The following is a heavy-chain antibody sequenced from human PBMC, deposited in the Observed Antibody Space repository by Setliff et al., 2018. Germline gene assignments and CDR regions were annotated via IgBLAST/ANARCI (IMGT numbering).Heavy chain of an antibody. CDR3: VRAPPALHGEYGYSDL. D-gene: IGHD4-17*01. Sequence: SVKVSCKASGGTFGLSAISWVRQAPGQGLEWVGGMLPLHGTRNHTPKLQGRVSITADESKTTVFMELSSLTSEDTAIYFCVRAPPALHGEYGYSDLWGRGTLVTVSS. J-gene: IGHJ2*01. V-gene: IGHV1-69*13. CDR2: MLPLHGTR. CDR1: GGTFGLSA.